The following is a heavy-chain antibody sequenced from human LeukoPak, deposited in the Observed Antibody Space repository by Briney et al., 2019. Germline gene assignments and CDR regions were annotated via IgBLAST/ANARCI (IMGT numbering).Heavy chain of an antibody. CDR1: GYTFTGDY. V-gene: IGHV1-2*02. J-gene: IGHJ4*02. Sequence: ASVKVSCKASGYTFTGDYMHWVRQAPGQGLGWMGWINPNSGGTNYAQKFQGRVTMTRDTSISTAYIELSRLRSDDTAVYYCARGPRGYSYGYYFDYWGQGTLVTVSS. D-gene: IGHD5-18*01. CDR3: ARGPRGYSYGYYFDY. CDR2: INPNSGGT.